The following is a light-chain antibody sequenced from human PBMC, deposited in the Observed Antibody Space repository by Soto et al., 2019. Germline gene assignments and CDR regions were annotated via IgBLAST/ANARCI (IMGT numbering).Light chain of an antibody. Sequence: DIPMTQFPSTLSASVGDRVTITCRASQTTNTWLAWYQQKPGTAPKLLIYDASSLEGGVPSRFSASGSGTEFTLTISSLQPDDLATYYCQQYISYPYTFGQGTKEEIK. CDR3: QQYISYPYT. J-gene: IGKJ2*01. CDR1: QTTNTW. CDR2: DAS. V-gene: IGKV1-5*01.